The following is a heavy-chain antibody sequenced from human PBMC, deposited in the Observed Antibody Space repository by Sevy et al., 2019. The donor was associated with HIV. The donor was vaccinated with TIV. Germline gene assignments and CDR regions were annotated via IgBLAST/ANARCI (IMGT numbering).Heavy chain of an antibody. CDR1: GFSFSSYN. J-gene: IGHJ4*01. D-gene: IGHD6-19*01. CDR3: ARGIRGSSGSGY. CDR2: MSSSSSTI. V-gene: IGHV3-48*02. Sequence: GGSLRLSCTVSGFSFSSYNLNWVRQAPGKGQEWVSYMSSSSSTIYYADSVKGRFTISRDNAKNSLYLQMNSLRDDDTAVYYCARGIRGSSGSGYWGQGTLVTVSS.